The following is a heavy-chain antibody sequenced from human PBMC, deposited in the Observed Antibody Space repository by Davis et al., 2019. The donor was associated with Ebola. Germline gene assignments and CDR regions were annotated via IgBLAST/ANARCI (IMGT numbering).Heavy chain of an antibody. V-gene: IGHV1-3*01. D-gene: IGHD3-3*01. CDR1: GYTFTSYA. J-gene: IGHJ4*02. Sequence: ASVKVSCKASGYTFTSYAMHWVRQAPGQRLEWMGWINAGNGNTKYSQKFQGRVTITRDTSASTAYMELSSLRSEDTAVYYCARDQSIFGVVIKTFDYWGQGTLVTVSS. CDR2: INAGNGNT. CDR3: ARDQSIFGVVIKTFDY.